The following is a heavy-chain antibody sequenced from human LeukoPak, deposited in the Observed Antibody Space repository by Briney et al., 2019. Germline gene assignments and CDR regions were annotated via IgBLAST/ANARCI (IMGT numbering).Heavy chain of an antibody. CDR3: ARAGPDPTGPRRWSYDY. CDR2: IYQSGNN. Sequence: SETLSLTCTISGGSISSNYWGWVRQPPGKGLEYIGYIYQSGNNNYNPSLKSRVTFSEETSKNQFSLKLSSVTAADTAVYYCARAGPDPTGPRRWSYDYWGQGTLVTVSS. J-gene: IGHJ4*02. V-gene: IGHV4-59*12. D-gene: IGHD3-10*01. CDR1: GGSISSNY.